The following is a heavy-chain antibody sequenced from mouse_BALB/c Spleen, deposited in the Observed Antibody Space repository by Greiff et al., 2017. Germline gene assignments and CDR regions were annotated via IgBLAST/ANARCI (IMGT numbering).Heavy chain of an antibody. D-gene: IGHD2-4*01. CDR2: ISSGGSYT. V-gene: IGHV5-9-4*01. CDR1: GFTFSSYA. J-gene: IGHJ4*01. CDR3: ARDGTTMITGAMDY. Sequence: DVMLVESGGGLVKPGGSLKLSCAASGFTFSSYAMSWVRQSPEKRLEWVAEISSGGSYTYYPDTVTGRFTISRDNAKNTLYLEMSSLRSEDTAMYYCARDGTTMITGAMDYWGQGTSVTVSS.